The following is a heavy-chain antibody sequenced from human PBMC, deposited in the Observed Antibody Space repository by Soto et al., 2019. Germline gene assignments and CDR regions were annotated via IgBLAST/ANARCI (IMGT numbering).Heavy chain of an antibody. CDR2: ISAYNGNT. CDR1: GYTFTSYG. D-gene: IGHD6-19*01. V-gene: IGHV1-18*01. CDR3: ARLYSSGWSGDGYNWFDP. J-gene: IGHJ5*02. Sequence: ASVKVSWKASGYTFTSYGISWVRQAPGQGLEWMGWISAYNGNTNYAQKLQGRVTMTTDTSTSTAYMELRSLRSDDTAVYYCARLYSSGWSGDGYNWFDPWGQGTLVTVSS.